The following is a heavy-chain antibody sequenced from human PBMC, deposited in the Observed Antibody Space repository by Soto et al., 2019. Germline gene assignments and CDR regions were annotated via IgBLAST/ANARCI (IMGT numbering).Heavy chain of an antibody. CDR1: GGSISSGGYY. CDR2: IYYSGST. CDR3: ARESISTVTHHDVFDI. Sequence: SETLSLTCTVSGGSISSGGYYWSWIRQHPGKGLEWIGYIYYSGSTYYNPSLKSRVTISVDTSKNQFSLKLSSVTAADTAVYYCARESISTVTHHDVFDIGGKGTMVTVSS. V-gene: IGHV4-31*03. J-gene: IGHJ3*02. D-gene: IGHD4-17*01.